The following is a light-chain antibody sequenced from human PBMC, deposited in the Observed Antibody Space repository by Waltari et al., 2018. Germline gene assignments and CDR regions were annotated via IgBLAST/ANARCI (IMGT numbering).Light chain of an antibody. CDR1: QSVSRSY. V-gene: IGKV3-20*01. CDR3: QQYGSSPWM. J-gene: IGKJ1*01. Sequence: EIVLTQSPGTLSLSPGERATLSCRASQSVSRSYLAWYQQKPGQAPRLLIYGASSRATGIPVRFSGSGSGTDFTLTISRLEPEDFAVYYCQQYGSSPWMFGQGTKVEIK. CDR2: GAS.